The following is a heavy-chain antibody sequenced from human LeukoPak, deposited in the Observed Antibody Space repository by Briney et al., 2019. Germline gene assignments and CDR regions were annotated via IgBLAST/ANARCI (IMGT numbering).Heavy chain of an antibody. V-gene: IGHV4-39*07. D-gene: IGHD2-21*01. CDR2: FYYSGNT. CDR3: ATLVIGYYYFIF. J-gene: IGHJ4*02. Sequence: SETLSLTCTVSGDSISSSRYYWGWIRQPPGKGLEWIASFYYSGNTNYNPSLKSRVTISVDTSKNQFSLKLSSVTAADTAVYYCATLVIGYYYFIFWGQGTLVTVSS. CDR1: GDSISSSRYY.